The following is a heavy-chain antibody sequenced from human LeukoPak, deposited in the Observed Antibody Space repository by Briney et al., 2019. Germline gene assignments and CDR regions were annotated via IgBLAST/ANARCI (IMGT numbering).Heavy chain of an antibody. CDR2: ISGRGGST. Sequence: QAGGSLRLSCAASGFTFSSYAMSWVRQAPGKGLEWVSAISGRGGSTYYADSVKGRFTISRDNSKNTLYLQMNSLRADDTAVYYCAKDRVIVVVTDAFDIWGQGTMVTVSS. J-gene: IGHJ3*02. CDR1: GFTFSSYA. D-gene: IGHD3-22*01. CDR3: AKDRVIVVVTDAFDI. V-gene: IGHV3-23*01.